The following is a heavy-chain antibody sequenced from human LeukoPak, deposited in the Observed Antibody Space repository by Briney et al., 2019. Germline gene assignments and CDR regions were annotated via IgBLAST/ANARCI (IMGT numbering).Heavy chain of an antibody. J-gene: IGHJ6*03. D-gene: IGHD6-19*01. CDR2: INSDGSST. CDR1: GFTFSSYW. V-gene: IGHV3-74*01. CDR3: ARAPGYSSGWYLNYYYYYMDV. Sequence: GGSLRLSCAASGFTFSSYWMHWVRQAPGKGLVWVSRINSDGSSTSYADSVKGRFTISRDNAKNTLYLQMNSLRAEDTAVYYCARAPGYSSGWYLNYYYYYMDVWGKGTTVTVSS.